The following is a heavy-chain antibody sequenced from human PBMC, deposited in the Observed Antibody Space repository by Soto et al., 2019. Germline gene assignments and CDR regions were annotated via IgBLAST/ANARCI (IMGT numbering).Heavy chain of an antibody. CDR1: GFSLSTSGVG. Sequence: QITLKESGPTLVKPTQTLTLTCTFSGFSLSTSGVGVGWIRQPPGKALEWLALIYWDDDKRYSPSLKSRHTITMDTSKNQVVLTMTNMDPVDTATYYCAHKAVTMVRGASYYYYMDVWGKGTTVTVSS. CDR3: AHKAVTMVRGASYYYYMDV. CDR2: IYWDDDK. V-gene: IGHV2-5*02. D-gene: IGHD3-10*01. J-gene: IGHJ6*03.